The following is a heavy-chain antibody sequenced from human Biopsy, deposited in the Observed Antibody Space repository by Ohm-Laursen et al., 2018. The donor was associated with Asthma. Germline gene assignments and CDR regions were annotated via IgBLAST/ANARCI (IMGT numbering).Heavy chain of an antibody. Sequence: EASVKVSCKASGYTFTSYAIHWVRQAPGQRLEWMGWINAGNGNTKYSQKFQGRVTITRDTSASTAYMELSSLRSEDTAVYYCARTYYDFLTGQVNDAFDIWGQGTMVTVSS. CDR3: ARTYYDFLTGQVNDAFDI. CDR2: INAGNGNT. D-gene: IGHD3-9*01. V-gene: IGHV1-3*01. J-gene: IGHJ3*02. CDR1: GYTFTSYA.